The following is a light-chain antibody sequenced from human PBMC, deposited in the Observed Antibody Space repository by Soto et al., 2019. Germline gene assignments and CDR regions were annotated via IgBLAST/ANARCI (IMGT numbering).Light chain of an antibody. CDR3: QQYGSSPLGT. Sequence: EIVLTQSPGTLSLSPGERATLSCRASQSDSSSYLAWYQQKPGQAPRLLIYGASSRATGIPDRFSGSGSGTDFTLTISRLEPEDFAVYYCQQYGSSPLGTFGQGTKVEIK. J-gene: IGKJ1*01. V-gene: IGKV3-20*01. CDR1: QSDSSSY. CDR2: GAS.